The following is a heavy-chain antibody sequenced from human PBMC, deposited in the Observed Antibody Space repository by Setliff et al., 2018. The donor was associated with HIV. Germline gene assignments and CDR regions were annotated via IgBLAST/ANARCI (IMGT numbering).Heavy chain of an antibody. CDR2: IYHTGSS. CDR1: GFTFSTYS. D-gene: IGHD3-22*01. J-gene: IGHJ4*02. CDR3: ARDVLDLVISVYGF. V-gene: IGHV4-38-2*02. Sequence: LSCAASGFTFSTYSMNWVRQAPGKGLEWIGNIYHTGSSYYNPSLNDRATISLDTSKNQFSLKLNSVTAADTAVYYCARDVLDLVISVYGFWGQGIPVTVSS.